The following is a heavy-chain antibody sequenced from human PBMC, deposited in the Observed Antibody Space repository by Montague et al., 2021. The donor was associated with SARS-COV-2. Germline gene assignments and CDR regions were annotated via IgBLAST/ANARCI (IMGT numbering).Heavy chain of an antibody. CDR3: AGDRGFSYLDAFDI. CDR2: INWNSDST. V-gene: IGHV3-20*04. CDR1: GFNFDDYG. Sequence: SLRLSCAASGFNFDDYGMSWVRQVPGKGLEWVSSINWNSDSTAYADSVKGRFTISRNNAKKSLYLQMNSLRDEDTALYYCAGDRGFSYLDAFDIWGQGTMVTVSS. J-gene: IGHJ3*02. D-gene: IGHD5-18*01.